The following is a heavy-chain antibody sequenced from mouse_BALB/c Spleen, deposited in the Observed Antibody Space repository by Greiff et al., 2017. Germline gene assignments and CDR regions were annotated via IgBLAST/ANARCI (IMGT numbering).Heavy chain of an antibody. Sequence: ESGPGLVKPSQSLSLTCTVTGYSITSDYAWNWIRQFPGNKLEWMGYISYSGSTSYNPSLKSRISITRDTSKNQFFLQLNSVTTEDTATYYCARRGITTAPYWYFDVWGAGTTVTVSS. CDR3: ARRGITTAPYWYFDV. V-gene: IGHV3-2*02. J-gene: IGHJ1*01. D-gene: IGHD1-2*01. CDR1: GYSITSDYA. CDR2: ISYSGST.